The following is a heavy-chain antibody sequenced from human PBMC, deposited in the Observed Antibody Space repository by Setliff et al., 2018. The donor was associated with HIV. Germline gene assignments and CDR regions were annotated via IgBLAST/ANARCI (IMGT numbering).Heavy chain of an antibody. V-gene: IGHV4-4*09. Sequence: SETLSLTCTVSGGSISSYYWSWIRQPPGKGLEWIGYIYTSGSTNYNPSLKSRVTISLDTSKNQASLKLTSVTAADTAVYYCARLSGDYYYFDYWGQGTLVTVSS. CDR1: GGSISSYY. D-gene: IGHD2-21*02. CDR2: IYTSGST. CDR3: ARLSGDYYYFDY. J-gene: IGHJ4*02.